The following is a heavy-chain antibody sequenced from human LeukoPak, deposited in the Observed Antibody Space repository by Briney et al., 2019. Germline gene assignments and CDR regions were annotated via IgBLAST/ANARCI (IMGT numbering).Heavy chain of an antibody. CDR2: IYTSGST. CDR1: GGSISSYY. Sequence: SETLSLACTVSGGSISSYYWSWIRQPAGKGLDWIGRIYTSGSTNYNPSLKSRVTMSVDTSKNQFSLKLSSVTAADTAVYYCARAPGPDSSSWELAYGMDVWGQGTTVTVSS. D-gene: IGHD6-13*01. CDR3: ARAPGPDSSSWELAYGMDV. V-gene: IGHV4-4*07. J-gene: IGHJ6*02.